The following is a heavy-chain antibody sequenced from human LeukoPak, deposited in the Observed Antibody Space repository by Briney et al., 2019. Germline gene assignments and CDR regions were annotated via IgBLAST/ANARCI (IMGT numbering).Heavy chain of an antibody. CDR2: IYYSGST. Sequence: SETLSLTCTVSGGSISSSSYYWGWIRQPPGKGLEWIGSIYYSGSTYYNPSLKSRVTISVDTSKNQFSLKLSSVTAADTAVYYCAKDLKDDYVWGNFDYWGQGTLVTVSS. CDR3: AKDLKDDYVWGNFDY. CDR1: GGSISSSSYY. J-gene: IGHJ4*02. V-gene: IGHV4-39*02. D-gene: IGHD3-16*01.